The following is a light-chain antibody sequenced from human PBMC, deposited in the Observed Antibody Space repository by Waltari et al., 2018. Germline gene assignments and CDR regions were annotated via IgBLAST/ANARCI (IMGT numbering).Light chain of an antibody. CDR2: AAS. CDR1: HGISNY. Sequence: DVQMPQSSSAVWASVGDRLQITCLASHGISNYLAWFQQKPGKVPKRLIYAASSLQSGVPSRFSGSGSGTEFTLTISSLQPEDFATYYCLQHNSYPPTFGGGTKVEIK. V-gene: IGKV1-17*03. CDR3: LQHNSYPPT. J-gene: IGKJ4*01.